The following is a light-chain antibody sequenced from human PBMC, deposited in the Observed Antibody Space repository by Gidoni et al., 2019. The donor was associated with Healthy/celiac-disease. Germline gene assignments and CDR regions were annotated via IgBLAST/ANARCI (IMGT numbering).Light chain of an antibody. J-gene: IGLJ2*01. CDR3: QAWDSSTAHVV. Sequence: SYELTQPPSVSVSPGQTASITCSGDKLGDKYACWYQQKPGQSPVLVIYQDSKRPSGIPERFSGSNFGNTATLTISGTQAMDEADYYCQAWDSSTAHVVFGGGTKLTVL. CDR2: QDS. V-gene: IGLV3-1*01. CDR1: KLGDKY.